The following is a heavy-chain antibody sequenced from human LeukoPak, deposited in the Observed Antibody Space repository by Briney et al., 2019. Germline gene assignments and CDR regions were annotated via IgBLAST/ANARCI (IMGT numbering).Heavy chain of an antibody. J-gene: IGHJ4*02. CDR1: GGSISSYY. Sequence: SETLSLTCTVSGGSISSYYCSWIRQPPGKGLEWIGYIYYSGSTNYNPSLKSRVTISVDTSKNQFSLKLSSVTAADTAVYYCARYGGYCSSTSCYPFDYWGQGTLVTVSS. CDR2: IYYSGST. CDR3: ARYGGYCSSTSCYPFDY. V-gene: IGHV4-59*01. D-gene: IGHD2-2*01.